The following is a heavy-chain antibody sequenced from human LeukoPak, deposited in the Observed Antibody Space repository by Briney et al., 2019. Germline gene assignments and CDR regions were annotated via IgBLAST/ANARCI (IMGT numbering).Heavy chain of an antibody. V-gene: IGHV4-34*01. CDR3: ARGVVPAALNPISPYYYYYYMDV. Sequence: PSETLSLTCAVYGGSFSGYYWSWIRQPPGKGLWWIGEINHSGRTNYNPSLKSRVTISVDTSKNQFSLKLISVTAADTAVYYCARGVVPAALNPISPYYYYYYMDVWGKGTTVTVSS. D-gene: IGHD2-2*01. CDR1: GGSFSGYY. CDR2: INHSGRT. J-gene: IGHJ6*03.